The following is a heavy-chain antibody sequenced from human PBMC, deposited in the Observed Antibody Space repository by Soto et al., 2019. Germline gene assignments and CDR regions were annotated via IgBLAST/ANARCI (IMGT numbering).Heavy chain of an antibody. Sequence: GGSLRLSCAASGFTFSNAWMNWVRQAPGKGLEWVGRIKSKTDGGTTDYAAPVKGRFTISRDDSKNTLYLQMNSLKTEDTAVYYCTTTSLWRGPSVLVGMDVWGQGTTVTVSS. J-gene: IGHJ6*02. D-gene: IGHD2-21*01. CDR3: TTTSLWRGPSVLVGMDV. CDR2: IKSKTDGGTT. CDR1: GFTFSNAW. V-gene: IGHV3-15*07.